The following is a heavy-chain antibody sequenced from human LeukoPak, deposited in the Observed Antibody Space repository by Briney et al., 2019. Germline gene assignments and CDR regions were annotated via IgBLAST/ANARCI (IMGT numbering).Heavy chain of an antibody. Sequence: PGGSLRLSCAASGFTFSSYWMHWVRQAPGKGLVWVSRINSDGSTTSYADSVKGRFTISRDSAKNTLYLQMNSLRAEDTAVYYCSRDTADDAFDIWGQGTMVTVSS. CDR3: SRDTADDAFDI. CDR2: INSDGSTT. CDR1: GFTFSSYW. V-gene: IGHV3-74*01. J-gene: IGHJ3*02.